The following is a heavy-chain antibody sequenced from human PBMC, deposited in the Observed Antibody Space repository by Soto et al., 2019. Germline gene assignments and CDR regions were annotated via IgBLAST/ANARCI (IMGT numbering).Heavy chain of an antibody. V-gene: IGHV2-5*02. D-gene: IGHD5-12*01. CDR3: AHFTLVEMATIGFDY. CDR1: GFSLTTTEVA. Sequence: SEPTLVNPTQSLTLTCSFSGFSLTTTEVAVGWIRQPPGKALEWLALIYWDDDKRYSPSPKSRLTITKDTSKNQVVLTMTNMDPVDTATYYCAHFTLVEMATIGFDYWGQGTLVTVSS. J-gene: IGHJ4*02. CDR2: IYWDDDK.